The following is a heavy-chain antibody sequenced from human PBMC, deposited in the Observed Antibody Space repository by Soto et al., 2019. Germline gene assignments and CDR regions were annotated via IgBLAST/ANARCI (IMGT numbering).Heavy chain of an antibody. CDR3: ARVWQGDYYYGMDV. J-gene: IGHJ6*02. Sequence: ASVKVSCEASGYTFTSYAMHWVRQAPGQRLEWMGWINAGNGNTKYSQKFQGRVTITRDTSASTAYMELSSLRSEDTAVYYCARVWQGDYYYGMDVWGQGTTVTV. V-gene: IGHV1-3*01. D-gene: IGHD3-16*01. CDR2: INAGNGNT. CDR1: GYTFTSYA.